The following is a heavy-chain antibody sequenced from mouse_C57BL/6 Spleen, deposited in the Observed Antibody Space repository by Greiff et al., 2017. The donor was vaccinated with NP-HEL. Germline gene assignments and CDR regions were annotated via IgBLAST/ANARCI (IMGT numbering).Heavy chain of an antibody. CDR3: TTWGTTVVFDY. Sequence: VQLKQSGAELVRPGASVKLPCTASGFNIKDYYMHWVKQRPEQGLEWIGRIDPEDGDTEYAPKFQGKATMTADTSSNTAYLQLSSLTSEDTAVYYCTTWGTTVVFDYWGQGTTLTVSS. CDR1: GFNIKDYY. D-gene: IGHD1-1*01. V-gene: IGHV14-1*01. J-gene: IGHJ2*01. CDR2: IDPEDGDT.